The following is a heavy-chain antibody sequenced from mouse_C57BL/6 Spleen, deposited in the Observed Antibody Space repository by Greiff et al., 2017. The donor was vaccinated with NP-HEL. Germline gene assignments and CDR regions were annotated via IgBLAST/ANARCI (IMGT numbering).Heavy chain of an antibody. CDR1: GFTFSSYA. CDR2: ISDGGSYT. Sequence: EVQGVESGGGLVKPGGSLKLSCAASGFTFSSYAMSWVRQTPEKRLEWVATISDGGSYTYYPDNVKGRFTISRDNAKNNLYLQMSHLKSEDTAMYYCAREVTGTSYFDYWGQGTTLTVSS. D-gene: IGHD4-1*01. V-gene: IGHV5-4*01. CDR3: AREVTGTSYFDY. J-gene: IGHJ2*01.